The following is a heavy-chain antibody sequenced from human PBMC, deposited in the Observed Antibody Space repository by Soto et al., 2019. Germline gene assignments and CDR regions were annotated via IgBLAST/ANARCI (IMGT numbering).Heavy chain of an antibody. V-gene: IGHV4-30-2*05. Sequence: QLQLQESGSGLVKPSQTLSLTCAVSGGSISSGGYSWSWIRQPPGKGLEWIGHIYHSGSTYYNPSLKSRLTISVDTSKNQFSLRLNSVSAADTAVYYCARDRSNSPDLLDSWGRGTLVTVSS. CDR3: ARDRSNSPDLLDS. CDR2: IYHSGST. CDR1: GGSISSGGYS. D-gene: IGHD1-1*01. J-gene: IGHJ4*02.